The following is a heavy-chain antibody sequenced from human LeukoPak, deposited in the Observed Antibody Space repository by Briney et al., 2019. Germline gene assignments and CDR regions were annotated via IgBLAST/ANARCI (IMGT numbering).Heavy chain of an antibody. CDR3: AATLTVTTGSTYYGMDV. CDR1: GFTFATSA. D-gene: IGHD4-17*01. J-gene: IGHJ6*02. CDR2: IVVGSGNT. V-gene: IGHV1-58*01. Sequence: SVKVSCKASGFTFATSAVQWVRQARGQRLEWIGWIVVGSGNTNFAQKFQERVTITRDMSTSTAYMELSSPRSEDTAVYYCAATLTVTTGSTYYGMDVWGQGTTVTVSS.